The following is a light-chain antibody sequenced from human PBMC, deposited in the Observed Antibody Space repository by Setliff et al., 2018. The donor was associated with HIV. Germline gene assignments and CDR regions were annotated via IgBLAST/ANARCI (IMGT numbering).Light chain of an antibody. CDR1: SNDVGRYDL. CDR2: QAT. V-gene: IGLV2-23*01. J-gene: IGLJ1*01. Sequence: QSVLTQPASVSGSPGQSITISCTGTSNDVGRYDLVSWYQQHPARAPKLIIYQATRRPSGVSNRFSGSKSGNVASLTISGLQAEDEADYYCCSYADSTFYIFGTGTKVTVL. CDR3: CSYADSTFYI.